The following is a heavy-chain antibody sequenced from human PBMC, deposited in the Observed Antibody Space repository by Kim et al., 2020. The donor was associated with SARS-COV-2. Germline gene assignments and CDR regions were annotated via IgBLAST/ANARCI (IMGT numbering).Heavy chain of an antibody. D-gene: IGHD2-21*01. J-gene: IGHJ4*02. CDR2: ISGGGSGT. Sequence: GGSLRLSCAASGFTFSNYAMTWVRQAPGKGLEWVSSISGGGSGTQSADAVKGRSTISRDNSRNTLHLQMNSLRAEDTAVYYCAKGGGSDYPHYFDYWGQGALVTVSS. CDR3: AKGGGSDYPHYFDY. CDR1: GFTFSNYA. V-gene: IGHV3-23*01.